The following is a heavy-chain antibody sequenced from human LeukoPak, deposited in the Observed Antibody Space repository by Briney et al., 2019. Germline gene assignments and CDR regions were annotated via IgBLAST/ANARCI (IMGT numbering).Heavy chain of an antibody. D-gene: IGHD6-19*01. CDR3: AKGKGSSGWYD. V-gene: IGHV3-23*01. Sequence: GGSLRLSCAASGFNFSTYAMSGVRQAPGRGLEWVSAVSDSGSGTYYADYVKGRFTISRDNSKNTLYLQMTSLRAEDTALYYCAKGKGSSGWYDWGQGTLVTVSS. CDR1: GFNFSTYA. CDR2: VSDSGSGT. J-gene: IGHJ4*02.